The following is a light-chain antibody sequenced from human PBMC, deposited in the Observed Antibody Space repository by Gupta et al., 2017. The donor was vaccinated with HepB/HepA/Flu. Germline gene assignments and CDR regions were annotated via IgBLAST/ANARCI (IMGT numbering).Light chain of an antibody. CDR3: QQYGCSPWT. V-gene: IGKV3-20*01. CDR1: RSVSSSY. Sequence: EIVLTQSPGTLSLSPGERATLSCRASRSVSSSYLAWYQQKPGQAPRLLIYGASSRATGIPDRFSGSGSGTDFTLTISILEPEDFAVYYCQQYGCSPWTFGQGTKVEIK. CDR2: GAS. J-gene: IGKJ1*01.